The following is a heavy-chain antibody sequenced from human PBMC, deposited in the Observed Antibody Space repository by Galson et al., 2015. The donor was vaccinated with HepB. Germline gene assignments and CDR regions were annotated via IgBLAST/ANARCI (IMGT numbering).Heavy chain of an antibody. J-gene: IGHJ4*02. V-gene: IGHV3-23*01. CDR3: AKEVADIVLLPAWGVSFDY. Sequence: SLRLSCAASGFTFSSYVMSWVRQAPGKGLEWVSGISGSGGSTYYADSVKGRFTISRDNSKNTLYLQMNSLRAEDTAVYYCAKEVADIVLLPAWGVSFDYWGLGTLATVSS. D-gene: IGHD2-2*01. CDR1: GFTFSSYV. CDR2: ISGSGGST.